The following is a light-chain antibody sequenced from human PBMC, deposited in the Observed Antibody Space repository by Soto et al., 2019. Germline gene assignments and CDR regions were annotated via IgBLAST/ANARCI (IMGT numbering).Light chain of an antibody. J-gene: IGKJ4*01. CDR2: GAS. CDR3: QQYAESPLT. V-gene: IGKV3-20*01. CDR1: QSIGKSY. Sequence: ETVLTQSPGTVSLSPGGSATLSCRASQSIGKSYLAWFQHKPGQAPRLLIYGASTRATAIPDRFRGSGSGTDFTLTVSRLESEDFAVYYCQQYAESPLTFGGGTKVEIK.